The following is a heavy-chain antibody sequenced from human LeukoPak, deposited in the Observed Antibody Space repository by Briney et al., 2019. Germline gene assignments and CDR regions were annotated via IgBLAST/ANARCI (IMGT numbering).Heavy chain of an antibody. CDR2: IYYSGST. V-gene: IGHV4-59*01. D-gene: IGHD2-2*01. J-gene: IGHJ3*02. Sequence: SETLSLTCTVSGGSISSYYWSWIRQPPGKGLEWIGYIYYSGSTNYNPSLKSRVTISVDTSKNQFSLKLSSVTTADTAVYYCARDSIQLLDDAFDIWGQGTMVTVSS. CDR1: GGSISSYY. CDR3: ARDSIQLLDDAFDI.